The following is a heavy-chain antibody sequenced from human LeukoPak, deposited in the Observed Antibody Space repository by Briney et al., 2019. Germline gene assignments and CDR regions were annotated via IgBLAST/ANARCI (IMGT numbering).Heavy chain of an antibody. CDR2: INTNTGNP. V-gene: IGHV7-4-1*02. J-gene: IGHJ6*02. CDR3: ARRRDCSGGSCYFSTTNYYYYGMDV. Sequence: ASVKVSCKASGYTFTSYAMNWVRQAPGQGLEWMGWINTNTGNPTYAQGFTGRFVFSLDTSVSTAYLQISSLEAEDTAVYYCARRRDCSGGSCYFSTTNYYYYGMDVWGQGTTVTVSS. CDR1: GYTFTSYA. D-gene: IGHD2-15*01.